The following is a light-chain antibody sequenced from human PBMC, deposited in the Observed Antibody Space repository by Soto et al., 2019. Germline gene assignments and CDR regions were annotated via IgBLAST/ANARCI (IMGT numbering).Light chain of an antibody. Sequence: EIVMTQSPVTLSLSPGDTATLSWRASQSVASNLAWFQQKPGQPPRLLIYGASASATGIPARFSGSGSGTEFTLTISSLQSEDFAVYYCQQYNTWPRTFGQGTKVEIK. CDR2: GAS. CDR3: QQYNTWPRT. J-gene: IGKJ1*01. V-gene: IGKV3-15*01. CDR1: QSVASN.